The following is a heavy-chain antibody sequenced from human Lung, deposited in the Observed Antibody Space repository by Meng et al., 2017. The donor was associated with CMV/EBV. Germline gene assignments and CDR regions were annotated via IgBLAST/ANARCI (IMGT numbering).Heavy chain of an antibody. CDR1: GFTFRSYA. V-gene: IGHV3-23*01. J-gene: IGHJ4*02. Sequence: GGSLRLSCAASGFTFRSYAMSWVRQAPGKGREWVSGISGSGGSTHNADSVKGRFTISRDNSKNTLYLQMNSLRAEETAVYYCAKDYDLWDQEAFDNWGQGTIVTVSS. CDR2: ISGSGGST. CDR3: AKDYDLWDQEAFDN. D-gene: IGHD3-3*01.